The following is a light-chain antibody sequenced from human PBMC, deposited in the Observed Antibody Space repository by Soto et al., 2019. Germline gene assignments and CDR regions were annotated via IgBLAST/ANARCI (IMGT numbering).Light chain of an antibody. Sequence: EIVLTQSPATLSLSPGERATLSCRPSQSVSTYLAWYQQKPCQAPSLLIFDASSRATGIPARFSGSGSGTDFTLTISRLEPEDVAVYHCQQRSNWPPTFGQGTKVDLK. CDR1: QSVSTY. J-gene: IGKJ1*01. CDR2: DAS. CDR3: QQRSNWPPT. V-gene: IGKV3-11*01.